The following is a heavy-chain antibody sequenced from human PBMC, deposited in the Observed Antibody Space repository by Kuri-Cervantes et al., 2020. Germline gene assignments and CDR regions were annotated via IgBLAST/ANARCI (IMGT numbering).Heavy chain of an antibody. J-gene: IGHJ4*02. V-gene: IGHV1-18*01. Sequence: ASVKVSCKASGYTFTNYGISWVRQAPGQGPEWMGWISTYNGNTNYAQKLQGRVTMTTDTSTTTAYMELRSLRSDDTAMYYCAREPWDQALSSNDYWGRGTLVTVSS. CDR1: GYTFTNYG. D-gene: IGHD1-26*01. CDR3: AREPWDQALSSNDY. CDR2: ISTYNGNT.